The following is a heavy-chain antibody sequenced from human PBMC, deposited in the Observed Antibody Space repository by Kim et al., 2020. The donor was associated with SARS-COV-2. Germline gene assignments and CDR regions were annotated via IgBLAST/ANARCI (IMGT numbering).Heavy chain of an antibody. V-gene: IGHV3-15*01. CDR1: GFTFTNAW. J-gene: IGHJ4*02. CDR2: IKSATDGGTT. Sequence: GGSLRLSCAASGFTFTNAWMTWVHQAPGKGLEWVGRIKSATDGGTTAYAEPVKGRFTISRDDSRNTLYLQMNRLETEDTAVYYCTTDPMYGSGSYHPPRIDYWGQGTLVTVSS. D-gene: IGHD3-10*01. CDR3: TTDPMYGSGSYHPPRIDY.